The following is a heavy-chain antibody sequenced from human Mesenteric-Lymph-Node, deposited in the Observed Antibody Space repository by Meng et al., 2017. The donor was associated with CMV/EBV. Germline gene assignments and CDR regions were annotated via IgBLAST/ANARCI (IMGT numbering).Heavy chain of an antibody. D-gene: IGHD2-2*02. CDR1: GFTVSSNY. CDR3: ARIRPLYCDSTGCYRDY. J-gene: IGHJ4*02. V-gene: IGHV3-53*01. CDR2: IYSGGST. Sequence: GESLKISCAASGFTVSSNYMSWVRQAPGKGLEWVSVIYSGGSTYYADSVKGRFTISRDNSKNTLYLQMNSLRAEDTAVYYCARIRPLYCDSTGCYRDYWGQGKRVTVSS.